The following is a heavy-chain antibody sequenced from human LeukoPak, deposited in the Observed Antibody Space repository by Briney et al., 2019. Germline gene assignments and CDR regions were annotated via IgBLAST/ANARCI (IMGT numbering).Heavy chain of an antibody. J-gene: IGHJ5*02. D-gene: IGHD3-10*01. CDR3: ATEALWFGVRAKGFDP. Sequence: ASVKLSCKASGYTFTSYYMHWVRQAPGRGLEWMGIINPSGGSTSYAQTFQGRVTMTRDMSTSTVYMELSSLRAEDTAVYYCATEALWFGVRAKGFDPWGQGTLVTVSS. CDR1: GYTFTSYY. V-gene: IGHV1-46*01. CDR2: INPSGGST.